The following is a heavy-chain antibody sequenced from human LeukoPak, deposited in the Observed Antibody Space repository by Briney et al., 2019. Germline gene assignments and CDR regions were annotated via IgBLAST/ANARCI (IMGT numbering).Heavy chain of an antibody. CDR2: ISYDGSTT. J-gene: IGHJ4*02. CDR1: GFTFSSSG. D-gene: IGHD3-9*01. V-gene: IGHV3-30*03. Sequence: GGSLRLSCVASGFTFSSSGMHWVRQAPGKGLEWVVGISYDGSTTYYPNSVKGRFIISRDNSKNTLYLQMSSLRAEDTAVYYCARGHKDDILTGHSSDYWGQGTLVTVSS. CDR3: ARGHKDDILTGHSSDY.